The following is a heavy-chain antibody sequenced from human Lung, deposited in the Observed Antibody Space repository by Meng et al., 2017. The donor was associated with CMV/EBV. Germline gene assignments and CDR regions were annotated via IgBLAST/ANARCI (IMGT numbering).Heavy chain of an antibody. CDR1: RYTFTDYY. J-gene: IGHJ4*02. Sequence: ASVKVSXKTSRYTFTDYYVHWVRQAPGQGLEWMGIINPNCGTTRYAQKFQGRVTMTRDTSTSTVYMELSSLRSEDTAVYYCARSPTITIFGVIRTSYFDYWGQGTLVXVSS. V-gene: IGHV1-46*01. D-gene: IGHD3-3*01. CDR3: ARSPTITIFGVIRTSYFDY. CDR2: INPNCGTT.